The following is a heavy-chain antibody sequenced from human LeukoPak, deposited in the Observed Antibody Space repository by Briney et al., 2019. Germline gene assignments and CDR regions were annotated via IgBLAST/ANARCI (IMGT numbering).Heavy chain of an antibody. V-gene: IGHV4-4*02. Sequence: PSETLSLTCAVSGGSISSSDWWSWVRQPPGTGLEWIGEIHHSGSTNYNPSLKSRVSISLDQAKNQFSLKLTSVTAADTAVYYCAGNDYYRTDYWGQGTLVTVSS. CDR3: AGNDYYRTDY. J-gene: IGHJ4*02. D-gene: IGHD2-21*02. CDR2: IHHSGST. CDR1: GGSISSSDW.